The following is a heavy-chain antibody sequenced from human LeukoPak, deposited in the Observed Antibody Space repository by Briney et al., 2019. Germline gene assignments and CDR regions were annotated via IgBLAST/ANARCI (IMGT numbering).Heavy chain of an antibody. V-gene: IGHV4-59*01. CDR1: GDSFSSYH. J-gene: IGHJ4*02. CDR3: ARVGRGDHTWGSYYCDH. Sequence: SETLSLTCTVSGDSFSSYHWGWLRQPPGKGLEWIGYISSSGSTSYNPSLKSRVTISVDTSRNQFSLRLNSMTAADTAVYYCARVGRGDHTWGSYYCDHWGQGTLVSVSS. D-gene: IGHD3-16*01. CDR2: ISSSGST.